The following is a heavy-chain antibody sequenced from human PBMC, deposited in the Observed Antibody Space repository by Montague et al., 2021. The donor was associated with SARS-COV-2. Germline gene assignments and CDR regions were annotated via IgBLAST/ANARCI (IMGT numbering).Heavy chain of an antibody. CDR3: ARGHLSVSMIVVVFTSASYYFDY. D-gene: IGHD3-22*01. CDR1: GGSFGDDH. V-gene: IGHV4-34*01. Sequence: CGVYGGSFGDDHWSWVRQPPGKGLEWIGDIKQSGSTNYNPSLKSRVTISVDTSKNQFSLKLTSVTAADTAVYFCARGHLSVSMIVVVFTSASYYFDYWGQGALVTVSS. CDR2: IKQSGST. J-gene: IGHJ4*02.